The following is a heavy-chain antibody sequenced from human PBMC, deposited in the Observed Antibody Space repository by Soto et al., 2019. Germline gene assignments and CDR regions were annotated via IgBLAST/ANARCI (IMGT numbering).Heavy chain of an antibody. CDR1: GFSLNEYT. V-gene: IGHV3-48*01. D-gene: IGHD3-9*01. Sequence: GGSLRLSCAASGFSLNEYTMNWVRQAPGKGPEWISYISSTSSIMYYADSVKGRFTISRDRAKNSLYLQMNSLRAEDTAVYYCAKDPYYDILTGATRYGMDVWGQGTTVTVSS. CDR2: ISSTSSIM. CDR3: AKDPYYDILTGATRYGMDV. J-gene: IGHJ6*02.